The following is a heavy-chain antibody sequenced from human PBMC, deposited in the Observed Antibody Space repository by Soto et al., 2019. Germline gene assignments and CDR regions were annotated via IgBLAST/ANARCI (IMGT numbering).Heavy chain of an antibody. Sequence: QITLKESGPTLVKPTQTLTLTCTFSGFSLSTSGVGVGWIRQPPGKALEWLALIYWDDDKRYSPSLKSRLTITKDTSNNEVVLTMTNMDPVDTATYYCAHSLDFWRDGGAFDIWGQGTMVTVSS. J-gene: IGHJ3*02. CDR1: GFSLSTSGVG. CDR2: IYWDDDK. CDR3: AHSLDFWRDGGAFDI. D-gene: IGHD3-3*01. V-gene: IGHV2-5*02.